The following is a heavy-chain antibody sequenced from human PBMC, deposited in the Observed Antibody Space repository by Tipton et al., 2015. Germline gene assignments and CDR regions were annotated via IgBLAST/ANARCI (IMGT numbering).Heavy chain of an antibody. J-gene: IGHJ6*02. CDR3: ARGRGSSVAMDV. D-gene: IGHD3-10*01. V-gene: IGHV1-69*18. CDR1: GGTFSNNI. CDR2: IIPILGTR. Sequence: QLVQSGAEVKKPGSSVKVSCKASGGTFSNNIINWVRQAPGQGLEWMGRIIPILGTRSHAQSFQGRLTITADEYTRTIDMELSSLTSDDTAIYYCARGRGSSVAMDVWGQGTTVTVSS.